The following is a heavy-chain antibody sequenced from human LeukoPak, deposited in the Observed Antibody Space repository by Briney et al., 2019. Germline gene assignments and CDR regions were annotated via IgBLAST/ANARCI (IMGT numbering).Heavy chain of an antibody. V-gene: IGHV1-2*02. CDR2: INPNSGGT. CDR3: ARVFARSGEIRGSYYYY. D-gene: IGHD1-26*01. J-gene: IGHJ4*02. Sequence: GASVKVSCKASGYTFTGYYMHWVRQAPGQGLEWMGWINPNSGGTNYAQKFQGRVTMTRDTSISTAYMELSSLRSEDTAVYYCARVFARSGEIRGSYYYYWGQGTLVTVSS. CDR1: GYTFTGYY.